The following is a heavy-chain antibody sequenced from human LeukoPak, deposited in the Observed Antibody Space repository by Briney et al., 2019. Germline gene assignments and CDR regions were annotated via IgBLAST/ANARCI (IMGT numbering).Heavy chain of an antibody. V-gene: IGHV3-33*01. Sequence: GGSLRLSCAASGFIFSSYGMHWVRQAPGKGLEWVAVIWFDGSNKYYADSVKGRFTISRDNSKNTLYLQMNSLRAEDTGVYYCLTPAGWVNYWGQGTLVTVSS. CDR2: IWFDGSNK. CDR1: GFIFSSYG. D-gene: IGHD1-14*01. CDR3: LTPAGWVNY. J-gene: IGHJ4*02.